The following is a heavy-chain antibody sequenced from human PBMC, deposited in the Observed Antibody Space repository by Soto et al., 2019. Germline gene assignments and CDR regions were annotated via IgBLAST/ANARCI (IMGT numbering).Heavy chain of an antibody. V-gene: IGHV3-30*18. CDR1: GFTFSSYG. Sequence: QVQLVESGGGVVQPGRSLRLSCAASGFTFSSYGMHWVRQAPGKGLEWVAVISYDGSNKYYADSVKGRFTISRDNSKNTLYLQMNSLRAEDTAVYYCAKDQSWIRGVIVYWGQGTLVTVSS. J-gene: IGHJ4*02. D-gene: IGHD3-10*01. CDR2: ISYDGSNK. CDR3: AKDQSWIRGVIVY.